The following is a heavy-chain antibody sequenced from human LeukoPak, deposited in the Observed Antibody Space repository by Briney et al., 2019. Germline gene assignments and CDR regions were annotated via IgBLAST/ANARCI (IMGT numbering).Heavy chain of an antibody. CDR2: ITSGGTA. CDR3: ALGRHTGAFDI. V-gene: IGHV3-23*01. J-gene: IGHJ3*02. Sequence: GGSLRLSCAASGFTFSNSAMNWVRQAPGRGLEWVSAITSGGTALYPDSVKGRFTISRDNSKNTLYLQMNSLRAEDTAVYYCALGRHTGAFDIWGQGTMVTVSS. D-gene: IGHD7-27*01. CDR1: GFTFSNSA.